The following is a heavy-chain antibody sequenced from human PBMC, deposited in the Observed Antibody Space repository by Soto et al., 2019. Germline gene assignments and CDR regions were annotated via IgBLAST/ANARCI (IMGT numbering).Heavy chain of an antibody. CDR2: MNPNSGNT. CDR3: ATFSRGRTRDVFAI. J-gene: IGHJ3*02. V-gene: IGHV1-8*01. Sequence: GASVKVSCKASGYTFTSYDINWVRQATGQGLEWMGWMNPNSGNTGYAQKFQGRVTMTRNTSISTAYMELSSLRSEDTAVYYCATFSRGRTRDVFAIWGQGNMVIVSS. CDR1: GYTFTSYD.